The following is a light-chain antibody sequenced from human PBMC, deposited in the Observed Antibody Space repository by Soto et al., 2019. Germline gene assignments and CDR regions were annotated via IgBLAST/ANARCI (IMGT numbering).Light chain of an antibody. V-gene: IGLV1-51*01. CDR1: SSNIANNY. Sequence: QAVLTQPPSVSAAPGQKVTISCSGSSSNIANNYVSWYQQLPGTAPKLLIYDNNKRPSGIPDRFSGSKSGTSATLGITGLQTGDEADYYCGTWDSSLSAWVFGGGTKLTVL. J-gene: IGLJ3*02. CDR2: DNN. CDR3: GTWDSSLSAWV.